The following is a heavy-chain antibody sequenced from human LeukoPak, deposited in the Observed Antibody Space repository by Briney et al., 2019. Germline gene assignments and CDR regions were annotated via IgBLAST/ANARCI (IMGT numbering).Heavy chain of an antibody. D-gene: IGHD3-10*01. J-gene: IGHJ5*02. Sequence: ASVKVSCKASGYTFTSYTMHWVRQAPGQRLEWMGWINAGNGNTKYSQRFQGRVTITRDTSTSTAYMELSSLRSEDTAVYYCARARGTMVRGVIFPNWFDPWGQGTLVTVSS. CDR3: ARARGTMVRGVIFPNWFDP. CDR1: GYTFTSYT. V-gene: IGHV1-3*01. CDR2: INAGNGNT.